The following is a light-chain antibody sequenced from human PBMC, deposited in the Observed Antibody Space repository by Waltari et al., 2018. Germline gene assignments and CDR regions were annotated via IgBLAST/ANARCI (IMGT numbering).Light chain of an antibody. Sequence: QSALTQPASVSGSPGQSITISCTGTSSDVGSYNYVSWYQQHPGKAPKLMMFDFSNRASGVSNRFSGSKAGNTASLTISGLQAEDEAGYYCSSYISSSTLELFGGGTSLTVL. J-gene: IGLJ2*01. CDR1: SSDVGSYNY. V-gene: IGLV2-14*03. CDR2: DFS. CDR3: SSYISSSTLEL.